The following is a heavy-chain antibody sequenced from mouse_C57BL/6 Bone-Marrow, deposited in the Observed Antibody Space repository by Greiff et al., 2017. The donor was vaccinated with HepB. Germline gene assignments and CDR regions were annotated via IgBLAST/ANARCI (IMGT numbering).Heavy chain of an antibody. CDR2: INPYNGGT. CDR3: ARLDGYYVGWFAY. D-gene: IGHD2-3*01. V-gene: IGHV1-19*01. J-gene: IGHJ3*01. CDR1: GYTFTDYY. Sequence: VHVKQSGPVLVKPGASVKMSCKASGYTFTDYYMNWVKQSHGKSLEWIGVINPYNGGTSYNQKFKGKATLTVDKSSSTAYMELNSLTSEDSAVYYCARLDGYYVGWFAYWGQGTLVTVSA.